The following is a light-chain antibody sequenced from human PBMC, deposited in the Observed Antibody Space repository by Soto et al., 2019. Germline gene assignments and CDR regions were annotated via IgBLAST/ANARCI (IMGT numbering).Light chain of an antibody. J-gene: IGLJ1*01. Sequence: QSVLTQPRSVSGSPGQSVTISCIGTSSDVGGYNYVSWYQQHPGKAPQLMIYDVSKRPSGVPDRFSGSKSGNTASLTISGLQADDEADYYCWSYAGSNNHYVFGLGTKVTVL. V-gene: IGLV2-11*01. CDR3: WSYAGSNNHYV. CDR1: SSDVGGYNY. CDR2: DVS.